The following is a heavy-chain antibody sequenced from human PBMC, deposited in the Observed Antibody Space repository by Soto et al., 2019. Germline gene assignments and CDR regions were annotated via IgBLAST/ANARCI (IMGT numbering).Heavy chain of an antibody. CDR2: IIPILGIA. CDR3: ARFPQTAIVGAADFDY. D-gene: IGHD1-26*01. J-gene: IGHJ4*02. V-gene: IGHV1-69*02. Sequence: QVQLVQSGAEVKKPGSSVKVSCKASGGTFSSYIISWVRQAPGQGLEWMGRIIPILGIANYAQKFQGRVTIXXDKSTSTAYMELSSLRSEDTAVYYCARFPQTAIVGAADFDYWGQGTLVTVSS. CDR1: GGTFSSYI.